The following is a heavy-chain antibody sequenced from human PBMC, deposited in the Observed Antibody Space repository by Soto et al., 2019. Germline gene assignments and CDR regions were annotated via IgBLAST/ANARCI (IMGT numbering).Heavy chain of an antibody. J-gene: IGHJ5*02. Sequence: EVQLLESGGGLVQPGGSLRLSCAASGFTFSSYAMSWVRQAPGKGLEWVSDISGSGGITYYADSVKGRFTISRDNSQNTLYLQMNSVRAEDTAVYYCAKSAMVRGGGWFDPWGQGTLVTVSS. V-gene: IGHV3-23*01. CDR1: GFTFSSYA. D-gene: IGHD3-10*01. CDR2: ISGSGGIT. CDR3: AKSAMVRGGGWFDP.